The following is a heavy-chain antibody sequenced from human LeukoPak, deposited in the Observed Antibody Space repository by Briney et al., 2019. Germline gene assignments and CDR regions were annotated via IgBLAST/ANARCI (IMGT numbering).Heavy chain of an antibody. V-gene: IGHV3-7*03. CDR1: GFPFSRHW. CDR2: INQDGGEK. J-gene: IGHJ4*02. CDR3: AKALSSSFTGSSWEY. D-gene: IGHD6-6*01. Sequence: GGSLRLSCAASGFPFSRHWMSWVRQAPGKGLEWVANINQDGGEKHYVDSVKGRFTISRDSAKSSLYLQMNTLRAEDMAFYYCAKALSSSFTGSSWEYWGQGTLVTVSS.